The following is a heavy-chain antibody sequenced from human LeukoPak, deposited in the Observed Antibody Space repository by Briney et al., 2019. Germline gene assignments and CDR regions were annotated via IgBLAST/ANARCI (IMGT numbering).Heavy chain of an antibody. V-gene: IGHV4-34*01. CDR2: INHSGST. CDR1: GGSFSGYY. J-gene: IGHJ6*03. Sequence: SETLSLTCAVYGGSFSGYYWSWVRQPPGKGLEWIGEINHSGSTNYNPSLKSRVTISVDTSKNQFSLKLSSVTAADTAVYYCARGRGGNYYYYYMDVWGKGTTVTVSS. D-gene: IGHD3-10*01. CDR3: ARGRGGNYYYYYMDV.